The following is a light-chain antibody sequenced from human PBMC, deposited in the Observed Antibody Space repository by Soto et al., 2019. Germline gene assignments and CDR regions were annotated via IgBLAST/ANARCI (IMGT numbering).Light chain of an antibody. V-gene: IGKV3-20*01. CDR1: QSVSSGY. J-gene: IGKJ3*01. CDR3: QQYGSSFT. Sequence: EIVLTQSPGTLSLSPGDGATLSCRASQSVSSGYLAWYQQKPGQAPRLLIYGASRRATGIPDRFSGSGSGTDFTLSISRLEPEDFAVYFCQQYGSSFTFGPGTKLDIK. CDR2: GAS.